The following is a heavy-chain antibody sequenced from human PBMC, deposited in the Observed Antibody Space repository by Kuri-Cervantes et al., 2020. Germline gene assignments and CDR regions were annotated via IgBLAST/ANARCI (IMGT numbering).Heavy chain of an antibody. Sequence: ASVKVSCKVSGYTLTELSMHWVRQAPGKGLEWMGGFDPEDGETIYAQKFQGRVTITADESTSTAYMELSSLRSEDMAVYYCAINHRGIDVGGRPDYWGQGPLVTVSS. D-gene: IGHD3-16*01. V-gene: IGHV1-24*01. CDR1: GYTLTELS. CDR3: AINHRGIDVGGRPDY. CDR2: FDPEDGET. J-gene: IGHJ4*02.